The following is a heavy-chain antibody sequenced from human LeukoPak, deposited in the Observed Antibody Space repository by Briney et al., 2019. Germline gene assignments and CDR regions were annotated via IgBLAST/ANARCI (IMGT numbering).Heavy chain of an antibody. CDR3: ATSVGDGYDSN. Sequence: GGSLRLSCAASGFTFSSYWMSWVRQAPGKGLEWVANIKQDGSEKYYVDSVKGRFTISRDNTKNSLYLQMNSLRAEDTAVYYCATSVGDGYDSNWGQGTLVTVSS. J-gene: IGHJ4*02. D-gene: IGHD5-12*01. CDR1: GFTFSSYW. V-gene: IGHV3-7*01. CDR2: IKQDGSEK.